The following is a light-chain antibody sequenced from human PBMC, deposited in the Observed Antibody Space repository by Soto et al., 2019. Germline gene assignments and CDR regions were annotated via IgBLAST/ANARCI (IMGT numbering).Light chain of an antibody. J-gene: IGKJ5*01. CDR3: QQLTSYPIT. V-gene: IGKV1-9*01. CDR2: AAS. CDR1: QAISTY. Sequence: IQLTQSPSSLSASVGDRVTISCRASQAISTYLAWYQQKPGKAPQLLIFAASTLHSGVPSRLSGSGSGTDFTLTISSLQPEDFATYYCQQLTSYPITFGQGTRLEIK.